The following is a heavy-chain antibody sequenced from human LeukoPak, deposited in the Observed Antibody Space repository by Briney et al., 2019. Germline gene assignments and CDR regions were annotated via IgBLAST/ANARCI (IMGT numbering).Heavy chain of an antibody. CDR2: ISAYNGNT. CDR3: ARDWGIGIIAAAPGF. CDR1: GYTFTSYG. Sequence: VSVKVSCKASGYTFTSYGISWVRQAPGQGLEWMGWISAYNGNTNYAQKLQDRVTMTTNTSTSTAYMEVRSLRSDDTAVYYCARDWGIGIIAAAPGFWGQGTLVTVSS. D-gene: IGHD6-13*01. J-gene: IGHJ4*02. V-gene: IGHV1-18*01.